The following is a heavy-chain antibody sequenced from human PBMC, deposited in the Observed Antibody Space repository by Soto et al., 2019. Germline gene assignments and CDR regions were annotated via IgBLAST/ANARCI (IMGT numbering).Heavy chain of an antibody. V-gene: IGHV3-30*18. D-gene: IGHD4-17*01. J-gene: IGHJ4*02. CDR2: ISYDGSNK. CDR1: GFTFSSYG. Sequence: QVQLVESGGGVVQPGRSLRLSCAASGFTFSSYGMHWVRQAPGKGLEWVAVISYDGSNKYYADSVKGRFTISRDNXKXXLYLQMNSLRAEDTAVYYCAKDYLLYGGNPRPNDYWGQGTLVTVSS. CDR3: AKDYLLYGGNPRPNDY.